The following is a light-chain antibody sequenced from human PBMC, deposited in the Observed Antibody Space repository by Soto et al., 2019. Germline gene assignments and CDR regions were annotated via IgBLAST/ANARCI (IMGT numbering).Light chain of an antibody. J-gene: IGLJ1*01. Sequence: QSLLTQPPSASGTPGQRVTISCSGSISNIESNTVTWYQQLPGTAPKLVIYSNYDRPSGVPDRFSGSTSGTSASLVIRGLQSEDEADYYCAAWDDILRGYVYGGGTKVNVL. V-gene: IGLV1-44*01. CDR3: AAWDDILRGYV. CDR1: ISNIESNT. CDR2: SNY.